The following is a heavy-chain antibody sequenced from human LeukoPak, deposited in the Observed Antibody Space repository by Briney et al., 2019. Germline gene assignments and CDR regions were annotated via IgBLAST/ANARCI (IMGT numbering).Heavy chain of an antibody. CDR3: AKVSGWNYWYFDL. V-gene: IGHV3-23*01. Sequence: GGTLRLSCAASGFTFSSYGMSWVRQAPGKGLEWVSAISGSGGSTYYADSVKGRFTISRDNSKNTLYLQMNSLRAEDTAVYYCAKVSGWNYWYFDLWGRGTLVTVSS. D-gene: IGHD6-19*01. CDR2: ISGSGGST. CDR1: GFTFSSYG. J-gene: IGHJ2*01.